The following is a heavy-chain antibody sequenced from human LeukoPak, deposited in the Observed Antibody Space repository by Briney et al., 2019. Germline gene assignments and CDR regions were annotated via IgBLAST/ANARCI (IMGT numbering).Heavy chain of an antibody. Sequence: SETLSLTCTVSGGSISSYYWSWIRQPPGKGLEWIGYIYYSGSTNYNPSLKSRVTISVDTSKNQFSLNLSSVTAADTAVYYCARGGSYSDFDSWGQGTLVTVSS. V-gene: IGHV4-59*08. J-gene: IGHJ4*02. CDR1: GGSISSYY. CDR3: ARGGSYSDFDS. CDR2: IYYSGST. D-gene: IGHD1-26*01.